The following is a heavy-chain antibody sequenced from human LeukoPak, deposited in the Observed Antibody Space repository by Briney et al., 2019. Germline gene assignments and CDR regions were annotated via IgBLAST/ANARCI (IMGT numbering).Heavy chain of an antibody. CDR3: ASRQQLRGSGYSR. CDR2: INHSGST. Sequence: SETLSLTCAVYGGSFSGYYWSWIRQPPGKGLEGIGEINHSGSTNYNPSLKSRVTISVDTSKNQFSLKLSSVTAADTAVYYCASRQQLRGSGYSRWGQGTLVTVSS. D-gene: IGHD3-22*01. J-gene: IGHJ4*02. V-gene: IGHV4-34*01. CDR1: GGSFSGYY.